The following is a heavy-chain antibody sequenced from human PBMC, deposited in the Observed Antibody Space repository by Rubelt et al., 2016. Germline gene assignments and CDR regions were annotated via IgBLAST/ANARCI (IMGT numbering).Heavy chain of an antibody. Sequence: VQLVESGGGLVQPGGSLRLSCAASGFTFSSYAMHWFRQAPAKGLEWVAVISYDGSNKYYADSVKGRFTISRDNSKNTLYLQMNSLRAEDTAVYYCARVRADIVATIQVYWFDPWGQGTLVTVSS. J-gene: IGHJ5*02. D-gene: IGHD5-12*01. CDR2: ISYDGSNK. CDR3: ARVRADIVATIQVYWFDP. V-gene: IGHV3-30*04. CDR1: GFTFSSYA.